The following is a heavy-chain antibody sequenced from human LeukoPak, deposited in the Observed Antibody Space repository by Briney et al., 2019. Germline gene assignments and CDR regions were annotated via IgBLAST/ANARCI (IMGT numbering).Heavy chain of an antibody. CDR3: AKGLGRYYYYYYMDV. J-gene: IGHJ6*03. CDR2: ISWDGGST. V-gene: IGHV3-43D*03. Sequence: GSLRLSCAASGFTFDDYAMHWVRQAPGKGLEWVSLISWDGGSTYYADSVKGRFTISRDNSKNSLYLQMNSLRAEDTALYYCAKGLGRYYYYYYMDVWGKGTTVTVSS. CDR1: GFTFDDYA. D-gene: IGHD3-10*01.